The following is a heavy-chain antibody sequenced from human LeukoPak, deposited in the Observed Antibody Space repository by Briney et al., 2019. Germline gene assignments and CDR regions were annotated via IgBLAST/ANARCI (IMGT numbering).Heavy chain of an antibody. V-gene: IGHV4-34*01. CDR1: GGSISSYY. CDR3: ARTQLDSSTLGDY. Sequence: KTSETLSLTCTVSGGSISSYYWSWIRQPPGKGLEWIGEINHSGSTNYNPSLKSRVTISVDTSKNQFSLKLSSVTAADTAVYYCARTQLDSSTLGDYWGQGTLVTVSS. D-gene: IGHD6-13*01. CDR2: INHSGST. J-gene: IGHJ4*02.